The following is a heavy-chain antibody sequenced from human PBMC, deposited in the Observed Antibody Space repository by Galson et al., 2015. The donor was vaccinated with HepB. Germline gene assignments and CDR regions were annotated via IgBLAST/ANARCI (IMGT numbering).Heavy chain of an antibody. CDR2: ISSSSSYI. CDR1: GFTFSSYS. V-gene: IGHV3-21*01. Sequence: SLRLSCAASGFTFSSYSMNWVRQAPGKGLEWVSSISSSSSYIYYADSVKGRFTISRDNAKNSLYLQMNSLRAEDTAVYYCARERFPQQPRPGGVDYWGQGTLVTVSS. J-gene: IGHJ4*02. D-gene: IGHD6-13*01. CDR3: ARERFPQQPRPGGVDY.